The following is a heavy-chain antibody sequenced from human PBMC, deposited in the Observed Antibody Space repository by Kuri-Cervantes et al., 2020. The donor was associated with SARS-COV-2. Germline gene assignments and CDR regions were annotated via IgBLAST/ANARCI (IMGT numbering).Heavy chain of an antibody. CDR1: GGSISSGDYY. V-gene: IGHV4-30-4*02. CDR2: IYYSGST. J-gene: IGHJ6*03. Sequence: SETLSLTCTVSGGSISSGDYYWSWIRQPPGKGLEWIGYIYYSGSTYHNPSLKSRVTISVDTSKDQFSLKLSSVTAADTAVYYCARVKPYYDSSGYSPPHYYYYYMDVWGKGTTVTVSS. D-gene: IGHD3-22*01. CDR3: ARVKPYYDSSGYSPPHYYYYYMDV.